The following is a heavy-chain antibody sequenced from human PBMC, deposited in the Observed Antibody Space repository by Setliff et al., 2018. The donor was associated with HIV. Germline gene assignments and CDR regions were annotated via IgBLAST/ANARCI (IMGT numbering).Heavy chain of an antibody. CDR1: GGSVSSGSYY. Sequence: PSETLSLTCTVSGGSVSSGSYYWSWIRQPPGRGLEWIGYIYYSGSTKHNPSLKSRVTISLDTSKNQFSLKLTSVTAADTAVYYCARYSPRGYTLTGPYWGQGSLVTVSS. D-gene: IGHD6-25*01. CDR2: IYYSGST. J-gene: IGHJ4*02. V-gene: IGHV4-61*01. CDR3: ARYSPRGYTLTGPY.